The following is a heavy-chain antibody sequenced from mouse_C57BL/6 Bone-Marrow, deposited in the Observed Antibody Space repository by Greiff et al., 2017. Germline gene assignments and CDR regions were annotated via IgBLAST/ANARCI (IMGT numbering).Heavy chain of an antibody. V-gene: IGHV1-81*01. CDR1: GYTFTSYG. CDR3: ARWGATVGAY. J-gene: IGHJ3*01. D-gene: IGHD1-1*01. Sequence: QVQLQQSGAELARPGASVKLSCKASGYTFTSYGISWVKQRTGQGLEWIGEIYPRSGNTYYNEKLKGKVTLTADKSSSTAYMELRSLTSEDSAVYFFARWGATVGAYWGQGTLVTVSA. CDR2: IYPRSGNT.